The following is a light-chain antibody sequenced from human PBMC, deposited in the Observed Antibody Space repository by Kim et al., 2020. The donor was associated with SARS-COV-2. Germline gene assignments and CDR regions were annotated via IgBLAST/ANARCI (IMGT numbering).Light chain of an antibody. J-gene: IGLJ3*02. CDR1: ALPKEY. CDR3: YSTDSSGNHRV. V-gene: IGLV3-10*01. CDR2: EDS. Sequence: SYELTQPPSVSVSPGQTARITCSGDALPKEYAYWYQQKSGQAPVVVMYEDSKRASGIPERFSGSSSGTTATLTITGAQVEDEADYYCYSTDSSGNHRVFGGGTKLTVL.